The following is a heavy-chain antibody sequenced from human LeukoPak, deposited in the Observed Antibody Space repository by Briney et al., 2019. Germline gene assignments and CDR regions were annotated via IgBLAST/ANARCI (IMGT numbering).Heavy chain of an antibody. CDR3: ARGPLRRSSSFGRAFDI. D-gene: IGHD6-6*01. CDR1: GGSISSYY. Sequence: SETLSLTCTVSGGSISSYYWSWIRQPPGKGLEWIGEINHSGSTNYNPSLKSRVTISVDTSKNQFSLKLSSVTAADTAVYYCARGPLRRSSSFGRAFDIWGQGTMVTVSS. V-gene: IGHV4-34*01. J-gene: IGHJ3*02. CDR2: INHSGST.